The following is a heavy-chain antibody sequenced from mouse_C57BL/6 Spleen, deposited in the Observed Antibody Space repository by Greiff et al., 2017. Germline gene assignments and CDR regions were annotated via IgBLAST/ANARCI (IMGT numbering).Heavy chain of an antibody. Sequence: EVQLQQSGAELVKPGASVTLSCTASGFNIKDYYMHWVKQRTEQGLEWIGRIDPEAGETKYAPKFQGKATITADTSSNTAYLQLSSLTSEDTAVYYCARERGYDAYFDVWGTGTTVTVSS. CDR2: IDPEAGET. D-gene: IGHD2-2*01. J-gene: IGHJ1*03. CDR3: ARERGYDAYFDV. V-gene: IGHV14-2*01. CDR1: GFNIKDYY.